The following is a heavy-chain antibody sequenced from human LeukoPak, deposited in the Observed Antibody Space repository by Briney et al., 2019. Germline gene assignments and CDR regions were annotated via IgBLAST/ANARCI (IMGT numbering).Heavy chain of an antibody. J-gene: IGHJ4*02. CDR2: INHSGST. CDR3: ARGRRPGATKNYFDY. CDR1: GGSFSGYY. Sequence: PSETLSLTCAVYGGSFSGYYWSWIRQPPGKGLGWIGEINHSGSTNYDPSLKSRVTISVDTSKNQFSLKLSSVTAADTAVYYCARGRRPGATKNYFDYWGQGTLVTVSS. D-gene: IGHD1-26*01. V-gene: IGHV4-34*01.